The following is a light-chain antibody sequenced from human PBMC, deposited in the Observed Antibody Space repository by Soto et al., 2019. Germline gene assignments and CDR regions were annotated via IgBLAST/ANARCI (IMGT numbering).Light chain of an antibody. J-gene: IGLJ1*01. CDR1: SSDVGANTY. Sequence: QSALTQPPPASGSPGQSVTISCTGTSSDVGANTYVSWYQQHPGKVRKIVIYEVTKRPSGVPDRFSGSKSGNTASLTVSGLQAEDEADYYCCSYAATNRLFGTGTELTVL. CDR2: EVT. CDR3: CSYAATNRL. V-gene: IGLV2-8*01.